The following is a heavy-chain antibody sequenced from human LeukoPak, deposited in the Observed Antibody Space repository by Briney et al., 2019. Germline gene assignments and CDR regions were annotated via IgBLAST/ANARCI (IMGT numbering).Heavy chain of an antibody. V-gene: IGHV1-18*01. Sequence: ASVKVSCKASGYTFMSYGISWVRQAPGQGLEWMGWISAYNGNTNYAQKLQDRVTMTTDTSTSTAYMELRSLRSDDTAAYYCARHQMITFGGVIVIGFDPWGQGTLVTVSS. D-gene: IGHD3-16*02. CDR1: GYTFMSYG. CDR3: ARHQMITFGGVIVIGFDP. J-gene: IGHJ5*02. CDR2: ISAYNGNT.